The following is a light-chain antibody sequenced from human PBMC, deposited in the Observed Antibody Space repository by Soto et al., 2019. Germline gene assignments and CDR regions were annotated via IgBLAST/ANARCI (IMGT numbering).Light chain of an antibody. CDR1: QSVSSN. Sequence: EIVMTQSPATLSVPPGERATLSCRASQSVSSNLAWYQQKPGQAPRLLIYGASPRATGIPARFSGSGSGTEFTLTISSLQSEDFAIYYCQQYNNWSTFGQGTRLEIK. J-gene: IGKJ5*01. CDR3: QQYNNWST. V-gene: IGKV3-15*01. CDR2: GAS.